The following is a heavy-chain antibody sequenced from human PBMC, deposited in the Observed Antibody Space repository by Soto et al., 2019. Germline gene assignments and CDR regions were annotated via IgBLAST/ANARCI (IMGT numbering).Heavy chain of an antibody. Sequence: ASVKVSCKASGGTFGSYTISWVRQAPGQGLEWMGRIIPILGIANYAQKFQGRVTITADKSTSTAYMELSSLRSEDTAVYYCAKDLYGYSHFGPAAFDYWGQGTLVTVSS. D-gene: IGHD5-18*01. CDR1: GGTFGSYT. CDR2: IIPILGIA. J-gene: IGHJ4*02. V-gene: IGHV1-69*04. CDR3: AKDLYGYSHFGPAAFDY.